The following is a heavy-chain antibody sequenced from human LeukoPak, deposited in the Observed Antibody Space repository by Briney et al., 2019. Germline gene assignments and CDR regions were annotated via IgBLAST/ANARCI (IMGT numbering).Heavy chain of an antibody. Sequence: GGSLRLSCVASGFTFSSYWMSWVRQAPGKGLEWVANIKQDGSEKYYVDSVKGRFTISRDNAKNSLYLQVNSLRAEDTAVYYCARFGRGTMIVVVIQSASDIWGQGTMVTVSS. CDR1: GFTFSSYW. CDR2: IKQDGSEK. D-gene: IGHD3-22*01. J-gene: IGHJ3*02. V-gene: IGHV3-7*01. CDR3: ARFGRGTMIVVVIQSASDI.